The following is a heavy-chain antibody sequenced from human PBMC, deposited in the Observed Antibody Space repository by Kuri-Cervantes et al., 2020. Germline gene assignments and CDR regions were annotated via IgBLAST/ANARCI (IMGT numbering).Heavy chain of an antibody. V-gene: IGHV1-8*01. CDR3: ARAQGRLYDFWSGSLFDY. CDR1: GYTFTSYD. D-gene: IGHD3-3*01. Sequence: ASVKVSCKASGYTFTSYDINWVRQATGQGLEWMGWMNSNSGNTGYAQKFQGRVTMTRDTSISTAYMELSRLRSDDTAVYYCARAQGRLYDFWSGSLFDYWGQGTVVTVSS. J-gene: IGHJ4*02. CDR2: MNSNSGNT.